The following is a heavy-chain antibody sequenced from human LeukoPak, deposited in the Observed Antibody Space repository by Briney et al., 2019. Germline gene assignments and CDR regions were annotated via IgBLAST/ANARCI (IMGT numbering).Heavy chain of an antibody. D-gene: IGHD2-15*01. Sequence: ASVKVSCKASGYTFTGYYMHWVRQAPGQGLEWMGWINPNSGGTNYAQKFQGRVTMTRDTSTSTVYMELSSLRSEDTAVYYCARVAAYLLSAASEDFDYWGQGTLVTVSS. CDR2: INPNSGGT. CDR1: GYTFTGYY. V-gene: IGHV1-2*02. J-gene: IGHJ4*02. CDR3: ARVAAYLLSAASEDFDY.